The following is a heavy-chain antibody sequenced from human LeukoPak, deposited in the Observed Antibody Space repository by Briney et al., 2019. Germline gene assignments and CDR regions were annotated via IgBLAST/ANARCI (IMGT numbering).Heavy chain of an antibody. CDR3: ARQIVGATGLDY. J-gene: IGHJ4*02. V-gene: IGHV3-48*03. CDR2: ISSSGRTV. D-gene: IGHD1-26*01. Sequence: GGSLRLSCAASGFTFSSCAMTWVRPAPGKGLEWVSYISSSGRTVYYADSVKGRFTISRDNAKDSLYLQMNSLRAEDTAVYYCARQIVGATGLDYWGQGTLVTVSS. CDR1: GFTFSSCA.